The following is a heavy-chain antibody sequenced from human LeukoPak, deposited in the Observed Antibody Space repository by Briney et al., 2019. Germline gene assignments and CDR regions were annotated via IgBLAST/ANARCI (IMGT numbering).Heavy chain of an antibody. J-gene: IGHJ4*02. V-gene: IGHV1-2*02. CDR3: ASVYSGYDLCQLDY. CDR1: GYTFTDYY. CDR2: INPNSGGT. Sequence: GASVKVSCKASGYTFTDYYIHWVRQAPGQGLEWMEWINPNSGGTNFAQNFQGRVTLTRVTSISTAYMELSSLISEDTAVYYCASVYSGYDLCQLDYWGQGTLVTVSS. D-gene: IGHD5-12*01.